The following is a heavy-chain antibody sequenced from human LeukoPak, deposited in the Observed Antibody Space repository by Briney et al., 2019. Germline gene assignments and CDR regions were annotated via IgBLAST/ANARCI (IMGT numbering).Heavy chain of an antibody. V-gene: IGHV3-53*01. Sequence: GGSLRLSCAASGFTVSSNYMSWVRQAPGKGLEWVSVIYSGGSTYYADSVKGRFTISRDNSKSTLYLQMNSLRAEDTAVYYCARGSTVTRYCFDYWGQGTLVTVSS. CDR3: ARGSTVTRYCFDY. CDR2: IYSGGST. D-gene: IGHD4-17*01. J-gene: IGHJ4*02. CDR1: GFTVSSNY.